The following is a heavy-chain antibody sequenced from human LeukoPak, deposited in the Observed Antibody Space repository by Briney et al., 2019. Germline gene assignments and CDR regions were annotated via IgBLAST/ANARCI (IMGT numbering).Heavy chain of an antibody. J-gene: IGHJ3*02. CDR2: ISSSSSYI. Sequence: GGSLRLSCAASGFTFSSYSMNWVRQAPGKRLEWVSSISSSSSYIYYADSVKGRFTISRDNAKNSLYLQMNSLRAEDTAVYYCARRYGDYVGAFDIWGQGTMVTVSS. CDR1: GFTFSSYS. V-gene: IGHV3-21*01. CDR3: ARRYGDYVGAFDI. D-gene: IGHD4-17*01.